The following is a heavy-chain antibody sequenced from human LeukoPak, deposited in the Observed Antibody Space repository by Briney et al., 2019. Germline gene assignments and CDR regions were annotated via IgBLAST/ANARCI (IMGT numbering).Heavy chain of an antibody. Sequence: SGGSLRLSGAASGFIVNTNYMSWVRQAPGRGLEWVSFIYADGNTYYADSVKGRFTISRDNSKNMLYLEVISLTADDTAVYYCAKDDAWLRFGEWSQGTLVTVSS. CDR1: GFIVNTNY. CDR2: IYADGNT. CDR3: AKDDAWLRFGE. D-gene: IGHD3-10*01. J-gene: IGHJ4*02. V-gene: IGHV3-53*01.